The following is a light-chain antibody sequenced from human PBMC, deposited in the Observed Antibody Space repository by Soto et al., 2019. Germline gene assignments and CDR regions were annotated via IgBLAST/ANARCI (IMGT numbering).Light chain of an antibody. V-gene: IGKV3-20*01. CDR2: GAS. CDR1: QSLSSSY. CDR3: HHYGSYVFT. J-gene: IGKJ3*01. Sequence: EIVLTQSPGTLSLSPGERATLSCRASQSLSSSYLAWYQQKPGQAPRLLIYGASTRATGIPDRFSGSGSGTDFTLTISRLEPEDFAVYYCHHYGSYVFTFGPGTKVDIK.